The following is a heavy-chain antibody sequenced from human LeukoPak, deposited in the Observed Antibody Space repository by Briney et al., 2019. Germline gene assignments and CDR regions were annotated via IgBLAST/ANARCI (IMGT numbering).Heavy chain of an antibody. J-gene: IGHJ4*02. CDR2: ISSDGSNK. D-gene: IGHD5-24*01. CDR3: ARRSRDGWYFDY. V-gene: IGHV3-30*09. CDR1: GFTFSDYY. Sequence: GGSLRLSCAASGFTFSDYYMSWIRQAPGKGLEWVSIISSDGSNKYYADSVKGRFAISRDNSNNTLYLQMNSLRAEDTAVYYCARRSRDGWYFDYWGQGTLVTVSS.